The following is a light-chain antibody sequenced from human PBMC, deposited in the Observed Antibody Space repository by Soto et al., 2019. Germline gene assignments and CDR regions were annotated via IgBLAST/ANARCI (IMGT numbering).Light chain of an antibody. CDR3: AAWDDSLNGRV. Sequence: QSVLTQPPSASGTPGQRVTISCSGSSSNIGSNTVNCYQQLPGTAPKLLIYSNNQRPSGVPDRFSGSKSGTSASLAISALQSEDEADYYCAAWDDSLNGRVFGGGTKLTVL. CDR2: SNN. V-gene: IGLV1-44*01. CDR1: SSNIGSNT. J-gene: IGLJ3*02.